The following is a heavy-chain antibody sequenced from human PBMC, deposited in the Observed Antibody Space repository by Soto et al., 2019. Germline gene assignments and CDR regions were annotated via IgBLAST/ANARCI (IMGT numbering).Heavy chain of an antibody. D-gene: IGHD2-2*02. CDR1: GYTFSTYG. Sequence: ASVKVSCKASGYTFSTYGITWVRQAPGQGLDWMGWINPFKGDTNSAARFQDRVTMTTDISTRTAYMELRSLRSDDTAAYYCARVKVPAAILGAFDLWGQGTLVTVSS. J-gene: IGHJ3*01. CDR3: ARVKVPAAILGAFDL. CDR2: INPFKGDT. V-gene: IGHV1-18*01.